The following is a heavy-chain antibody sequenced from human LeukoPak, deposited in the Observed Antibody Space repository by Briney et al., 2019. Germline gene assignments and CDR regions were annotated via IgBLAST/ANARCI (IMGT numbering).Heavy chain of an antibody. CDR2: IYYSGST. CDR3: VVVVTASKFDY. D-gene: IGHD2-21*02. V-gene: IGHV4-39*07. Sequence: SETLSLTCTVSGGSISSSSYYWGWIRQPPGRGLEWIGSIYYSGSTYYNPSLKSRVTISVDTSKNQFSLKLSSVTAADTAVYYCVVVVTASKFDYWGQGTLVTVSS. J-gene: IGHJ4*02. CDR1: GGSISSSSYY.